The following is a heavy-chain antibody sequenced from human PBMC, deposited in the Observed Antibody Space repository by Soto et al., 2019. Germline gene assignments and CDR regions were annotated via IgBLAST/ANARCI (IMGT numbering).Heavy chain of an antibody. CDR2: MRSKVNSYAT. D-gene: IGHD2-15*01. J-gene: IGHJ5*02. CDR1: GFTFSGSA. CDR3: TRMECSGDSCYPNWFDL. V-gene: IGHV3-73*02. Sequence: EVQLVESGGGLVQPGGSLKLSCAASGFTFSGSAMHWVRQASGKGLDWVGRMRSKVNSYATSYAASVKGRFTISRDDSKNTAYLQMNNLKSEDTAVDHCTRMECSGDSCYPNWFDLWGQGTLVTVSS.